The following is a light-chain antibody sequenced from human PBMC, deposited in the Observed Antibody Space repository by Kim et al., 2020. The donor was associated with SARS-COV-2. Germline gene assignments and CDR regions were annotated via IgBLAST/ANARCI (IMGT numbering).Light chain of an antibody. V-gene: IGKV3-20*01. CDR2: GAS. CDR3: QLYGSSPPIT. CDR1: QSVSSSY. Sequence: IVLTQSPGTLSLSPGERATLSCRASQSVSSSYLAWYQQKPGQAPRLLIYGASSRATGIPDRFSGSGSGTDFTLTISRLEPEDFAVYYCQLYGSSPPITFVQGTRLEIK. J-gene: IGKJ5*01.